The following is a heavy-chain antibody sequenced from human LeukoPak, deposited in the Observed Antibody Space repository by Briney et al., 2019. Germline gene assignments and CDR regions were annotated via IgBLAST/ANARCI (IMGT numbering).Heavy chain of an antibody. D-gene: IGHD3-10*01. Sequence: SETLSLTCAVYGGSFSGYYWSWIRQPPGKGLEWIGEINHSGSTNYNPSLKSRVTISVDTSKNQFSLKLSSVTAADTAVYYCARENHITMVRGVIRPHPFDIWGQGTMVTVSS. CDR3: ARENHITMVRGVIRPHPFDI. CDR2: INHSGST. V-gene: IGHV4-34*01. J-gene: IGHJ3*02. CDR1: GGSFSGYY.